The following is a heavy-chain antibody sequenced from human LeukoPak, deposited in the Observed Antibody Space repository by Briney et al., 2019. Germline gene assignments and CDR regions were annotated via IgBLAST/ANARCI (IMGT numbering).Heavy chain of an antibody. V-gene: IGHV3-7*01. J-gene: IGHJ5*02. CDR2: IKPDGSEK. D-gene: IGHD2-21*02. Sequence: GGSLRLSCAASGFTFSRYWMSWVRQAPGKGLEWVANIKPDGSEKYYLDSVKGRFTISRDNAKNTLYLQMNSLRAEDTAVYYCAGWARAYCGGDCYLNWFDPWGQGTLVTVSS. CDR3: AGWARAYCGGDCYLNWFDP. CDR1: GFTFSRYW.